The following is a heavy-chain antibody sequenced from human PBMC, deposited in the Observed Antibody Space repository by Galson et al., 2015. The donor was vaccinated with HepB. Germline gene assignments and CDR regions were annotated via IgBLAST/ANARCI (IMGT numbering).Heavy chain of an antibody. CDR3: ARDGIAAAAKGGDYYYYYGMDV. J-gene: IGHJ6*02. CDR1: GFTFSSYS. D-gene: IGHD6-13*01. V-gene: IGHV3-21*01. Sequence: SLRLSCAASGFTFSSYSMNWVRQAPGKGLEWVSSISSSSSYIYYADSVKGRFTISRDNAKNSLYLQMNSLRAEDTAVYYCARDGIAAAAKGGDYYYYYGMDVWGQGTTVTVSS. CDR2: ISSSSSYI.